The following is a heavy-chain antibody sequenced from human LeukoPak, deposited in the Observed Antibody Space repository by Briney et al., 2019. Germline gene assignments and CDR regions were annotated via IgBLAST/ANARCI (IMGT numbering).Heavy chain of an antibody. D-gene: IGHD3-10*01. CDR3: ARGPAITMVRSLGDYGMDV. J-gene: IGHJ6*02. CDR2: IIPIFGTA. V-gene: IGHV1-69*01. CDR1: GGTFSSYA. Sequence: SVKVSCKASGGTFSSYAISWVRQAPGQGLEWMGGIIPIFGTANYAQKFQGRVTITADESTSTAYMELSSLRSEDTAVYYCARGPAITMVRSLGDYGMDVWGQGTTVTVSS.